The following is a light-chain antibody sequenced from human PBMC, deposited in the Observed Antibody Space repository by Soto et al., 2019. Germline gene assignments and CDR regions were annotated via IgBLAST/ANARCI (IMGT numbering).Light chain of an antibody. J-gene: IGKJ4*01. Sequence: DIQMTQSPSSLSASVGDRVTITCQASHHISDYLNWYQQRPGKAPKLLIYDASNLQTGVPIRFRGSGSGTHFTLTISSLQPEDAATYYCLQYDSVPRLFGEGTNVEI. CDR3: LQYDSVPRL. CDR2: DAS. CDR1: HHISDY. V-gene: IGKV1-33*01.